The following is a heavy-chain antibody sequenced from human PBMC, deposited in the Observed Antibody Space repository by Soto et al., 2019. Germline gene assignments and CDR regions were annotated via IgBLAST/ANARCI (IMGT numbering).Heavy chain of an antibody. CDR1: GGTFNNYA. D-gene: IGHD2-2*01. CDR2: ISPMFGKA. Sequence: QVQLVQSGAEVKRPGSSVKVSCKASGGTFNNYAINWVRQAPGQGLEWMGDISPMFGKANYAQKFQGRVKITADDSTATAHLELSSLRSADTALYFCAREVEVHTPVFGFWGQGSLVTVSS. CDR3: AREVEVHTPVFGF. V-gene: IGHV1-69*01. J-gene: IGHJ4*02.